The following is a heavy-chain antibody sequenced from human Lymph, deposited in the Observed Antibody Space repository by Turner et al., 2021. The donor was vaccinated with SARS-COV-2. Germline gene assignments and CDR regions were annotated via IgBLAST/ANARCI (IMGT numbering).Heavy chain of an antibody. V-gene: IGHV1-8*01. Sequence: QVQLVQSGAEVKKPGASVKVSCMASGYTFTRYDINWVRQATGQGLEWMGRMDPNSDNTGYEQKFQGRVTMTRNTAISTAYRELSSLRAEDTAVYDCARAAQLTVWFDPWGQGTLVTVSS. J-gene: IGHJ5*02. D-gene: IGHD3-9*01. CDR3: ARAAQLTVWFDP. CDR2: MDPNSDNT. CDR1: GYTFTRYD.